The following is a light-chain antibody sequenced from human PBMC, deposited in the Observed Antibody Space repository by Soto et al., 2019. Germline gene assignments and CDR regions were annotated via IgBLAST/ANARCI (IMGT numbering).Light chain of an antibody. Sequence: EIVLTQSPGTLSLSSGETATLSCRASQSVRSGYLAWYQQKPGQAPRLLIYGASSRATGIADRFSGSGSGTDFTLTISRLEPEDFAVYYCQDYGSSRTFGQGTKVEIK. V-gene: IGKV3-20*01. CDR2: GAS. CDR1: QSVRSGY. J-gene: IGKJ1*01. CDR3: QDYGSSRT.